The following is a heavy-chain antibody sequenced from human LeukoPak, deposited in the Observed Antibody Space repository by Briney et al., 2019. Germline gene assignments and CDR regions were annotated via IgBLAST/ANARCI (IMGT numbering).Heavy chain of an antibody. CDR3: ARDSAVRGGAFDI. CDR2: ISSNGGST. D-gene: IGHD3-10*01. CDR1: GFTFSSYA. J-gene: IGHJ3*02. Sequence: PGGSLRLSCAASGFTFSSYAMHWVRQAPGKGLEYVSAISSNGGSTYYANSVKGRFTISRDNSKNTLYLQMGSLRAEDMAVYYCARDSAVRGGAFDIWGQGTMVTVSS. V-gene: IGHV3-64*01.